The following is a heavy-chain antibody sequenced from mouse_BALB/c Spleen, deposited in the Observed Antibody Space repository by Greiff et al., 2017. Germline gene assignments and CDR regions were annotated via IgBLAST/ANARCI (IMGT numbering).Heavy chain of an antibody. D-gene: IGHD1-1*01. CDR1: GFAFSSYD. J-gene: IGHJ2*01. Sequence: VQLKESGGGLVKPGGSLKLSCAASGFAFSSYDMSWVRQTPEKRLEWVAYISSGGGSTYYPDTVKGRFTISRDNAKNTLYLQMSSLKSEDTAMYYCARSIYYYFDYWGQGTTLTVSS. V-gene: IGHV5-12-1*01. CDR2: ISSGGGST. CDR3: ARSIYYYFDY.